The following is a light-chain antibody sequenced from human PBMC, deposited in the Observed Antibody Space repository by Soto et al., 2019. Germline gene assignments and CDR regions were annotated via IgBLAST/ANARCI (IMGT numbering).Light chain of an antibody. CDR2: GAS. CDR3: QQYGSSQS. Sequence: EIVLTQSPGTLSLSPGERATLSCRASQSVSSSYLAWYQQKPGQAPRLLIYGASSRATGIPDRFSGSGSGTDFPLTISRLDPEDFAVYYCQQYGSSQSFGQGTKVEIK. V-gene: IGKV3-20*01. CDR1: QSVSSSY. J-gene: IGKJ1*01.